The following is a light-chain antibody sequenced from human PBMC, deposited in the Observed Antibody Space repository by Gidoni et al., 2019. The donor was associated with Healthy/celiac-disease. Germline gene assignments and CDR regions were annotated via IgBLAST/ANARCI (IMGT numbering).Light chain of an antibody. CDR3: QPTYSTPLT. CDR1: QTISSY. Sequence: DIQVTQSPSSLSASVGDRVTITCRASQTISSYLNWYQHKPGKAPKLLIYAASSLQSGVPSRFSGSGSGTDFTLTISSLHPEDFATYYCQPTYSTPLTFXGXTKVEIK. V-gene: IGKV1-39*01. CDR2: AAS. J-gene: IGKJ4*01.